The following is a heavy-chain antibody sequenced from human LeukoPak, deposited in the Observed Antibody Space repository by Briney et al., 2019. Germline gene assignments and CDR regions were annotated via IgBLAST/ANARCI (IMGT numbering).Heavy chain of an antibody. J-gene: IGHJ3*02. D-gene: IGHD4-17*01. CDR1: GLTFTSSA. CDR2: IVVGSGYT. V-gene: IGHV1-58*02. CDR3: AAETYGRDAFDI. Sequence: SVKVSCTASGLTFTSSAMQWVRQARGQRLEWIGWIVVGSGYTNYAQKFQERVTVTRDMSTSTAYMELSSLRSEDTAVYYCAAETYGRDAFDIWGQGTMVTVSS.